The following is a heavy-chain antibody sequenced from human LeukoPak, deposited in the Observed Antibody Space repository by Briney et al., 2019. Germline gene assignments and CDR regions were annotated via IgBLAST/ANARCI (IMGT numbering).Heavy chain of an antibody. J-gene: IGHJ6*03. D-gene: IGHD3-3*01. Sequence: GGSLILSCSAGEFTFNNYAMSWFRQAPAKGLEWVSVISASCGSTHYADSVKGRFTISRDNSKNTLYLQMNSLRPEDTAIYYCARSNDFWSGPLRNYYYYMDVWGKGTTVTVSS. CDR1: EFTFNNYA. CDR3: ARSNDFWSGPLRNYYYYMDV. CDR2: ISASCGST. V-gene: IGHV3-23*01.